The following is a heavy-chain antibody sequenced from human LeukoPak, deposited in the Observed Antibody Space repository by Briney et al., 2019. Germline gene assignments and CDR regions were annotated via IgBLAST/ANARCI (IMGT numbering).Heavy chain of an antibody. CDR2: RDPSAGDT. CDR1: GYTFTNYY. CDR3: ARTDCSRYSCYKDAFDI. V-gene: IGHV1-46*01. D-gene: IGHD2-2*02. Sequence: GASVKVSCKASGYTFTNYYMHWVRQAPGQGLEYMGIRDPSAGDTTYAQKFQGRVTMTRDTSTSTVYMELSSLRFEDTAVYYCARTDCSRYSCYKDAFDIWGQGTMVTVSS. J-gene: IGHJ3*02.